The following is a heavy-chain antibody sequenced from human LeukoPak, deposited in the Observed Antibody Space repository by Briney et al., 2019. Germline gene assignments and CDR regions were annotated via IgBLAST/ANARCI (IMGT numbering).Heavy chain of an antibody. Sequence: PSETLSLTCTVSGGSISSYYWSWIQQSPGKGLEWIGYIFYIGSTNYNPSLKSRVTISVDTSKNQFSLKLSSVTAADTAVYYCARHPSVAGTKGGFDHWGQGTLVTVSS. D-gene: IGHD6-19*01. J-gene: IGHJ4*02. CDR1: GGSISSYY. CDR2: IFYIGST. CDR3: ARHPSVAGTKGGFDH. V-gene: IGHV4-59*08.